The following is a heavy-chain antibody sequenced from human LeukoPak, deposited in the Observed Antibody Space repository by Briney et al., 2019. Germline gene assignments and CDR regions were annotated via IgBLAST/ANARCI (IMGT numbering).Heavy chain of an antibody. D-gene: IGHD3-10*01. J-gene: IGHJ4*02. Sequence: ASVKVSCKAPGYSFINNEIVWVRQAAGQGLEWRGWTNTHSGYTTYAQKFQGRVTMTRDTSINTAYMELSSLRSEDTAVYYCARNGGGLGYWGQGTLVTVSS. CDR1: GYSFINNE. CDR3: ARNGGGLGY. V-gene: IGHV1-8*01. CDR2: TNTHSGYT.